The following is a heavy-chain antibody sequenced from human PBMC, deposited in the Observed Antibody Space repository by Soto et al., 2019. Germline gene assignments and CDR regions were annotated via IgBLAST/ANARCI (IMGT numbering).Heavy chain of an antibody. CDR2: IYWDDDY. V-gene: IGHV2-5*02. CDR3: AHSQWLKYNWFDP. CDR1: GFSLSTSGVG. D-gene: IGHD6-19*01. J-gene: IGHJ5*02. Sequence: QITLKESGPTLVKPTQTLTLTCTFSGFSLSTSGVGVGWIRHPPGKALECLALIYWDDDYLYRHSPKSRLTSTTDTSKHQGVLTMTTMDPVDTATYDCAHSQWLKYNWFDPWGQGTLVTVSS.